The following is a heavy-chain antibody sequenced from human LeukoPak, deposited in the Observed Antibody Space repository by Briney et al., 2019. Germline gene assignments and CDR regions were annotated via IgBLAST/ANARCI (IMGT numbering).Heavy chain of an antibody. CDR1: GYTFTSYG. V-gene: IGHV1-18*01. J-gene: IGHJ4*02. CDR2: ISAYNGNT. Sequence: ASVKVSCKASGYTFTSYGISWVRQAPGQGLEWMGWISAYNGNTNYAQKLQGRVTITRNTSISTAYMELSSLRSEDTAVYYCARAGRVYSGSYFFDYWGQGTLVTVSS. D-gene: IGHD1-26*01. CDR3: ARAGRVYSGSYFFDY.